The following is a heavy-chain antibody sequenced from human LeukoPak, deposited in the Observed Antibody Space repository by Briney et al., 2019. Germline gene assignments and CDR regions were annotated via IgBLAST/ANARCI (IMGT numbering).Heavy chain of an antibody. CDR2: IHYSGST. V-gene: IGHV4-59*08. Sequence: SETLSLTCTVSGDSVSSYYWSWIRQPPGKGLEWIGYIHYSGSTNYNPSLKSRVTISGDTSKNQFSLKLSSVTAADTAVYYCASRDGYNIIDYWGQGTLVTVSS. CDR1: GDSVSSYY. J-gene: IGHJ4*02. CDR3: ASRDGYNIIDY. D-gene: IGHD5-24*01.